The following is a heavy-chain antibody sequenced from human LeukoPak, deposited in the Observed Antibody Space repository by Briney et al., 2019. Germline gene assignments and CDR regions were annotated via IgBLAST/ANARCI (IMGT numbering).Heavy chain of an antibody. D-gene: IGHD2-2*01. J-gene: IGHJ3*02. CDR3: ARDTRYCSSTSCPSEDNDAFDI. CDR2: ISSSGSTI. CDR1: GFTFSDYY. V-gene: IGHV3-11*01. Sequence: GGSLRLSCAASGFTFSDYYMSWIRQAPGKGLEWVSYISSSGSTIYYADSVKGRFTISRDNAKNSLYLKMNSLRAEDTAVYYCARDTRYCSSTSCPSEDNDAFDIWGQGTMVTVSS.